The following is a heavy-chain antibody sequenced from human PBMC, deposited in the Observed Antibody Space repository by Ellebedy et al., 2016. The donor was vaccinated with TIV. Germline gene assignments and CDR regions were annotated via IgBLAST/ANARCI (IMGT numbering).Heavy chain of an antibody. CDR3: ARDLFSSDRNWNYQLYNWFDP. CDR2: ISAYNGNT. V-gene: IGHV1-18*01. CDR1: GYTFTSYG. J-gene: IGHJ5*02. Sequence: ASVKVSCKASGYTFTSYGISWVRQAPGQGLEWMGWISAYNGNTNYAQKLQGRVTMTTDTSTSTAYMELRSLRSDDTAVYYCARDLFSSDRNWNYQLYNWFDPWGQGTLVTVSS. D-gene: IGHD1-7*01.